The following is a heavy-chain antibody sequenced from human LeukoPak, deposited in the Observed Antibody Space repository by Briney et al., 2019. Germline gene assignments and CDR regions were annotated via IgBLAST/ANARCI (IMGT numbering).Heavy chain of an antibody. Sequence: ASVKVSCKVSGYTLTELSMHWVRQAPGKGLEWMGGFDPEDGETIYAQKFQGGVTMTEDTPTDTAYMELSSLRSEGTAVYYCATSQYSGSYSFDYWGQGTLVTVSS. CDR2: FDPEDGET. J-gene: IGHJ4*02. D-gene: IGHD1-26*01. V-gene: IGHV1-24*01. CDR3: ATSQYSGSYSFDY. CDR1: GYTLTELS.